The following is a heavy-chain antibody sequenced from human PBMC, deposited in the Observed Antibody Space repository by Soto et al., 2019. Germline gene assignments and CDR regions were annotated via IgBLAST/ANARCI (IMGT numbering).Heavy chain of an antibody. CDR1: GFTFRSYS. Sequence: EVQLVESGGGLVKPGGSLRLSCAASGFTFRSYSMNWVRQAPGKGLEWVSSISSGSTYKYYADSVKGRFTISRDNAKSSLYLQMNSLRADDTALYYCARDLTTETTAYFAYWGQGTLVTFSS. CDR3: ARDLTTETTAYFAY. J-gene: IGHJ4*02. CDR2: ISSGSTYK. V-gene: IGHV3-21*01.